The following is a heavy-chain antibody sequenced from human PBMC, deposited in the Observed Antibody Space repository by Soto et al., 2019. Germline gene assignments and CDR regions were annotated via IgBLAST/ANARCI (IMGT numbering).Heavy chain of an antibody. CDR2: IYSCGST. D-gene: IGHD1-26*01. CDR3: ARDRYPFDY. J-gene: IGHJ4*02. V-gene: IGHV3-53*01. CDR1: GFTVSSNY. Sequence: EVQLVESGGGLIQPGGSLRLSCEASGFTVSSNYMSWVRQAPGKGLEWVSVIYSCGSTYYADSVKGHFTISRDNSKNTLYFKMNSLRAEATAVYYCARDRYPFDYWGQGTLVTVSS.